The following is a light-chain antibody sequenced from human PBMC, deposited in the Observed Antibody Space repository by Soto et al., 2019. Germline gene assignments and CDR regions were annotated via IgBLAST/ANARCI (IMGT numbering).Light chain of an antibody. V-gene: IGKV3-11*01. CDR3: QQRSNWPYT. CDR1: QSVSSY. Sequence: EIVLTQSPATLSLSPGERATLSCRASQSVSSYLAWYQQKPGQAPRLLIYDASNRAAGIAARFSGSGSGTDFTLTISSLEPEDFAVYCCQQRSNWPYTFGQGTKLEIK. J-gene: IGKJ2*01. CDR2: DAS.